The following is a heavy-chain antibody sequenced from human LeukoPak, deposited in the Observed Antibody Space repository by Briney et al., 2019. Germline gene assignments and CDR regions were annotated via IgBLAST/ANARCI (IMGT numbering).Heavy chain of an antibody. D-gene: IGHD4-17*01. CDR1: GFSFSGSA. CDR2: VRSKANTYAT. V-gene: IGHV3-73*01. CDR3: TKNTGDFDI. J-gene: IGHJ3*02. Sequence: GGSLRLSCEASGFSFSGSAMHWVRQASGKGLEWVGRVRSKANTYATAYAASAKGRFIISRDDSKNTAYLQMNSLKTEDTALYYCTKNTGDFDIWGQGTMVIVSS.